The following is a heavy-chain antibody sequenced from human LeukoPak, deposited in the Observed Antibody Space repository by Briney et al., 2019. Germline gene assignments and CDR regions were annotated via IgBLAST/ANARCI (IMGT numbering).Heavy chain of an antibody. CDR3: ARGTQSFDY. CDR2: VSGSGSST. CDR1: GFXXXSYA. J-gene: IGHJ4*02. V-gene: IGHV3-23*01. Sequence: GFXXXSYAMSWVRQAPGKGLEWVSGVSGSGSSTYYADSVKGRFTISRDNSKNTLYLQMNSLRAEDTAVYYCARGTQSFDYWGQGTLVTVSS.